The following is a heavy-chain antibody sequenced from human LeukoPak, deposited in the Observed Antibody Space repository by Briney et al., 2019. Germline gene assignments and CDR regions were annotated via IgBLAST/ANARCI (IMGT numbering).Heavy chain of an antibody. CDR1: GGSISSSSYY. Sequence: SETLSLTCTVSGGSISSSSYYWGWIRQPPGKGLEWIGSIYYSGSTYYNPSLKSRVTISVDTSKNQFSLKLSSVTAADTAVYYCARDGYSSGWPVDYWGQGTLVTVSS. J-gene: IGHJ4*02. CDR2: IYYSGST. CDR3: ARDGYSSGWPVDY. D-gene: IGHD6-19*01. V-gene: IGHV4-39*07.